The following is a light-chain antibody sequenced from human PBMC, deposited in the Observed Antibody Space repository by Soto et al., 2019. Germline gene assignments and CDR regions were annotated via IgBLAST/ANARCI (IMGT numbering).Light chain of an antibody. CDR1: SSDVGGYNY. J-gene: IGLJ2*01. Sequence: QSALTQPASVSGSPGQWITISCTGTSSDVGGYNYVSWYQQHPGKASKLMIYEVSNRPSGVSNRFSGSKSGNTASLNISGLQAEDEADYYCSSYTSSSTPVVFGGGTKLTVL. V-gene: IGLV2-14*01. CDR2: EVS. CDR3: SSYTSSSTPVV.